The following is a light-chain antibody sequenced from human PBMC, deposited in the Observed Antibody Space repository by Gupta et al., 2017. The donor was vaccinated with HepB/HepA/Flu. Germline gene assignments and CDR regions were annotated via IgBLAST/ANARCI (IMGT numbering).Light chain of an antibody. J-gene: IGLJ2*01. CDR2: GKN. CDR1: SLRNYY. CDR3: NSHDSNTNLVL. V-gene: IGLV3-19*01. Sequence: DPAVSVALGQTTRITCQGDSLRNYYANWYQQKPRQAPILVIYGKNIRPSGIPDRFSGSSSGNIASLIITGAQAEDEADYYCNSHDSNTNLVLFGGGTKLTVL.